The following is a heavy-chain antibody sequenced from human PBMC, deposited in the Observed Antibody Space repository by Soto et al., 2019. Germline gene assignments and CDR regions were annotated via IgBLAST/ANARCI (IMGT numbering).Heavy chain of an antibody. CDR3: AKGSRQWMTFEY. D-gene: IGHD6-19*01. J-gene: IGHJ4*02. V-gene: IGHV3-23*01. CDR2: ISGSGGST. Sequence: GGSLRLSCAASGFTFSSYSMSWVRQAPGKGLEWVSAISGSGGSTYYADSVKGRFTISRDNSKNTLYLQMNSLRAEDTAVYYCAKGSRQWMTFEYWGQGTLVTVSS. CDR1: GFTFSSYS.